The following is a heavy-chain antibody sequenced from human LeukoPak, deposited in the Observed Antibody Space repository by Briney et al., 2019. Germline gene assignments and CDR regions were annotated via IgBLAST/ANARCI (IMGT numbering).Heavy chain of an antibody. CDR1: GFTFSSYA. V-gene: IGHV3-7*04. CDR3: ARERPTMVRGVIIKPFDY. J-gene: IGHJ4*02. D-gene: IGHD3-10*01. Sequence: PGGSLRLSCAASGFTFSSYAMSWVRQAPGKGLEWVANIKQDGSEKYYVDSVKGRFTISRDNAKNSLYLQMNSLRAEDTAVYYCARERPTMVRGVIIKPFDYWGQGTLVTVSS. CDR2: IKQDGSEK.